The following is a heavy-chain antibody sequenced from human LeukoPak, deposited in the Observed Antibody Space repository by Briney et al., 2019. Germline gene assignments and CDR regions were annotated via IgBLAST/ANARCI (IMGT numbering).Heavy chain of an antibody. CDR3: ARVSSAGIWDY. CDR2: IYTSGST. J-gene: IGHJ4*02. Sequence: SETLSLICTVSGGSFCGYYWRWIRQPAGKGLEWIGRIYTSGSTNYNPSLKSRVTMSVDTSKNQFSLKLISVTAADTVVYYCARVSSAGIWDYWGQGTLVTVSS. D-gene: IGHD6-19*01. V-gene: IGHV4-4*07. CDR1: GGSFCGYY.